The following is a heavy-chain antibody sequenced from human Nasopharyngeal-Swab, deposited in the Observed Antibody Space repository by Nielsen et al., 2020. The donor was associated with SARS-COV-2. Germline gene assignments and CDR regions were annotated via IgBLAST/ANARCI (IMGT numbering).Heavy chain of an antibody. Sequence: SETLSLTCTVSGGSISSYYWSWIRQPAGKGLEWIGRIYTSGSTNYNPSLKSRVTMSVATSKNQFSLKLSSVTAADTAVYYCARDQKLWFGESADYYYYGMDVWGQGTTVTVSS. CDR2: IYTSGST. V-gene: IGHV4-4*07. CDR1: GGSISSYY. CDR3: ARDQKLWFGESADYYYYGMDV. J-gene: IGHJ6*02. D-gene: IGHD3-10*01.